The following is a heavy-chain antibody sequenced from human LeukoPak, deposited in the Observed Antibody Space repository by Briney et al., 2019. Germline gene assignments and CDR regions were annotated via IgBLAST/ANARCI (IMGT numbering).Heavy chain of an antibody. CDR1: GFTFSSYG. CDR3: AKALAVAGTDYFDY. Sequence: GGSLRLSCAASGFTFSSYGMHWVRQAPGKGLEWVAVISYDGSNKYYADSVKGRFTISRDNSKNTLYLQMNSLRAEDTAVYYCAKALAVAGTDYFDYWGQGTLVTVSS. V-gene: IGHV3-30*18. CDR2: ISYDGSNK. J-gene: IGHJ4*02. D-gene: IGHD6-19*01.